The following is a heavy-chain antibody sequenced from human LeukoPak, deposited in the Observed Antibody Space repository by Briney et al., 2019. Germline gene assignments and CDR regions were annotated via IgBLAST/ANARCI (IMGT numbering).Heavy chain of an antibody. CDR3: AKVTRCFSGGGCYPLMIDY. Sequence: PGGSLRLSCAASGFTFSSYAMSWVRQAPGKGLEWVSAISGSGGSTYYADSVKGRFTISRDNSKNTLYVQMNSLRAEDTAVYYCAKVTRCFSGGGCYPLMIDYWGQGPLVSVS. J-gene: IGHJ4*02. D-gene: IGHD2-15*01. V-gene: IGHV3-23*01. CDR1: GFTFSSYA. CDR2: ISGSGGST.